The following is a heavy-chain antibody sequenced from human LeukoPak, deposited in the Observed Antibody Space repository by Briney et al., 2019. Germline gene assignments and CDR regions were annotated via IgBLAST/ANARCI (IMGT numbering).Heavy chain of an antibody. CDR3: ARAGSMDV. V-gene: IGHV4-38-2*02. Sequence: PSQTLSLTCTVSGYSISSGYYWGWIRQPPGKGLEWIGSIYHSGSTYYNPSLKSRVTISVDTSKNQFSLKLSSVTAADTAVYYCARAGSMDVWGQGTTVTVSS. J-gene: IGHJ6*02. CDR2: IYHSGST. CDR1: GYSISSGYY.